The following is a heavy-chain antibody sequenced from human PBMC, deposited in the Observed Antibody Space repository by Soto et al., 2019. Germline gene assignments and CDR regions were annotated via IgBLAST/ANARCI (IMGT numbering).Heavy chain of an antibody. CDR1: GFTFKYYA. V-gene: IGHV3-23*01. CDR3: ANRGSGTRIYYYYYGMDV. CDR2: ISDSGTNT. D-gene: IGHD1-26*01. J-gene: IGHJ6*02. Sequence: GGSLRLSCAASGFTFKYYAMTWVRQAPGKGLEWVSSISDSGTNTYYADSVKGRFSISRDNSRNTLYLHMSSLRADDTAVYYCANRGSGTRIYYYYYGMDVWGQGTTVTVSS.